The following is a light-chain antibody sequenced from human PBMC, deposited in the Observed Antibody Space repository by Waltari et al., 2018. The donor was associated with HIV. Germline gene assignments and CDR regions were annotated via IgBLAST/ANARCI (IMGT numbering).Light chain of an antibody. CDR3: AALDDSLIDQVV. CDR1: SSNVGNNY. J-gene: IGLJ2*01. CDR2: INN. Sequence: QSVLTQPPSASGTPGQRVTIPCSGSSSNVGNNYVYLYQQLPGTAPKLLISINNQRPSGVPDRFSASKSGTSASLAISGLRSEDEADYYCAALDDSLIDQVVFGGGTKLTVL. V-gene: IGLV1-47*01.